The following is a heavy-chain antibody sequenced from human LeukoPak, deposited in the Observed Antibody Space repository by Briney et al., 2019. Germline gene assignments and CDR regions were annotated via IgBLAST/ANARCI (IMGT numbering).Heavy chain of an antibody. CDR1: GITLSNYG. J-gene: IGHJ4*02. Sequence: GGSLRLACAVSGITLSNYGMSSVRQAPGKGLGWVAGISGSGGSTNYADSVKGRFTISRDNPKNTLYLQMNILRAEDTAVYFCAKRGVVIRVILVGFHKEAYYFDSWGQGALVTVSS. CDR3: AKRGVVIRVILVGFHKEAYYFDS. D-gene: IGHD3-22*01. V-gene: IGHV3-23*01. CDR2: ISGSGGST.